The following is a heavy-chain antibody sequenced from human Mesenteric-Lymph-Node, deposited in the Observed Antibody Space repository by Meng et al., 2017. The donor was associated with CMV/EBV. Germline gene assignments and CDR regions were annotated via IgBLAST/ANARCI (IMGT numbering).Heavy chain of an antibody. D-gene: IGHD2-2*01. CDR1: GYTFTGYY. CDR2: INPNSGGT. Sequence: ASVKVSCKASGYTFTGYYMHWVRQAPGQGLEWMGWINPNSGGTNYAQKFQGRVTMTRDTSISTAYMELSRLGSDDTAVYYCARDLIVVVPAAILGYWGQGTLVTVSS. CDR3: ARDLIVVVPAAILGY. V-gene: IGHV1-2*02. J-gene: IGHJ4*02.